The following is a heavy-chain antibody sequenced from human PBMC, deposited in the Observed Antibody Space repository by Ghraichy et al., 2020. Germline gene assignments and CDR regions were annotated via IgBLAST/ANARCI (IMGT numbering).Heavy chain of an antibody. CDR3: ASFFSGYDYKRGYYFDY. Sequence: ASVKVSCKASGYTFTSYAMHWVRQAPGQRLEWMGWINAGNGNTKYSQKFQGRVTITRDTSASTAYMELSSLRSEDTAVYYCASFFSGYDYKRGYYFDYWGQGTLVTVSS. CDR1: GYTFTSYA. D-gene: IGHD5-12*01. J-gene: IGHJ4*02. V-gene: IGHV1-3*01. CDR2: INAGNGNT.